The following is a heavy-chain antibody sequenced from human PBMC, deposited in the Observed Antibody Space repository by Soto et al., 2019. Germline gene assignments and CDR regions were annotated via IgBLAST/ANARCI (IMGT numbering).Heavy chain of an antibody. CDR3: ARIPHYDFWSGYPNWFDP. J-gene: IGHJ5*02. CDR1: GDSVSSNSAA. D-gene: IGHD3-3*01. V-gene: IGHV6-1*01. CDR2: TYYRSKWYN. Sequence: SQTLSLTCAISGDSVSSNSAAWNWIRQSPSRGLEWLGRTYYRSKWYNDYAVSVKSQITINPDTSKNQFSLQLNSVTPEDTAVYYCARIPHYDFWSGYPNWFDPWGQGTLVTVSS.